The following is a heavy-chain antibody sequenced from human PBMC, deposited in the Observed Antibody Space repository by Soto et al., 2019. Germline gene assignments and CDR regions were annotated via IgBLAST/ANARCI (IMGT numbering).Heavy chain of an antibody. J-gene: IGHJ6*02. V-gene: IGHV1-69*13. D-gene: IGHD3-3*01. CDR2: IIPLFGTA. Sequence: VASVKVSCKASGYPFTGYYMHWVRQAPGQGLEWMGWIIPLFGTANYAQKFQGRVTITADESTSTAYMELSSLRSEDTAVYYCASRITIFGVVPYGMDVWGQGTTVTVSS. CDR3: ASRITIFGVVPYGMDV. CDR1: GYPFTGYY.